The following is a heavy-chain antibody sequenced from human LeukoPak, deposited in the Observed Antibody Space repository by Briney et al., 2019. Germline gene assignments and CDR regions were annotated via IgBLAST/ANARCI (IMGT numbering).Heavy chain of an antibody. J-gene: IGHJ4*02. Sequence: GGSLRLSCTVSGFTFSSYSMNWVRQAPGKGLEWVSSISTTSDYIHYADSLKGRLAISRDNAKKSLYLQMNSLRAEDTAIYYCPRGGSYSQGFDYWGQGSLVTVCS. CDR2: ISTTSDYI. V-gene: IGHV3-21*01. CDR1: GFTFSSYS. D-gene: IGHD5-18*01. CDR3: PRGGSYSQGFDY.